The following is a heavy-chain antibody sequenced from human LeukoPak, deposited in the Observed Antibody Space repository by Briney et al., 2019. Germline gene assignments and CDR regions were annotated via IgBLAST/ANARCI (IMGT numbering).Heavy chain of an antibody. CDR3: AKDEGDSGYSGYDSRPSFDY. Sequence: RGSLRLSCAASGFTFNDYGLHWVRQAPGKGLEWVAVIWYDGSNKYYADSVKGRFTISRDNSKNTLYLQMNSLRAEDTAVYYCAKDEGDSGYSGYDSRPSFDYWGQGSLVTVSS. J-gene: IGHJ4*02. D-gene: IGHD5-12*01. CDR1: GFTFNDYG. V-gene: IGHV3-33*06. CDR2: IWYDGSNK.